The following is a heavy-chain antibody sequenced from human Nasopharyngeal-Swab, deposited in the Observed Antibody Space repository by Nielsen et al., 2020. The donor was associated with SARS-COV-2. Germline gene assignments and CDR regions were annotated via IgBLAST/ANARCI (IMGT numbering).Heavy chain of an antibody. CDR3: AKQFYDSLTDWVFDS. V-gene: IGHV3-23*01. CDR1: GFTFPTYG. D-gene: IGHD3-9*01. CDR2: ISISGDHT. Sequence: GGSLNLSFAASGFTFPTYGMSWVRQAPGQGLEWVSGISISGDHTYYSDSVKGRFTISRDNSKNTLSLQMNSLRAEDTAVYHCAKQFYDSLTDWVFDSWGQGTLVTVSS. J-gene: IGHJ4*02.